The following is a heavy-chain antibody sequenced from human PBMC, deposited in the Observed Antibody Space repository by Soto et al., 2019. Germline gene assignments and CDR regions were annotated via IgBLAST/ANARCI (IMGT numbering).Heavy chain of an antibody. CDR3: ARESSGYSSYFDY. V-gene: IGHV3-23*01. CDR1: GFTFSSYA. D-gene: IGHD5-12*01. CDR2: ISGSGGST. Sequence: PGGSLRLSCAASGFTFSSYAMSWVRQAPGKGLAWVSAISGSGGSTYYADSVKGRFTISRDYAKNTVYLQMNSLRAEDTAVYYCARESSGYSSYFDYWGQGTLVTVSS. J-gene: IGHJ4*02.